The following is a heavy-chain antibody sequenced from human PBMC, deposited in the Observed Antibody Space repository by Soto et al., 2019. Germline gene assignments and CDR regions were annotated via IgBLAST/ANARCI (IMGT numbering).Heavy chain of an antibody. CDR1: GFTFSSYG. CDR3: TKWNGGFDY. V-gene: IGHV3-30*18. D-gene: IGHD3-16*01. Sequence: QVQLVESGGGVVQPGRSLRLSCAASGFTFSSYGMHWVRQAPGKGLEWVAVISYDGSYKYYADSVKGRFTISRDNSKNTLYLQMNSLRAEDTAVYYCTKWNGGFDYWGQGPLVTVSS. CDR2: ISYDGSYK. J-gene: IGHJ4*02.